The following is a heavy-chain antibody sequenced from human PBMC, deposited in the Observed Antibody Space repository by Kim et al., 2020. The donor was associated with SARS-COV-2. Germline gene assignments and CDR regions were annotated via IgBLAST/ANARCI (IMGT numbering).Heavy chain of an antibody. D-gene: IGHD2-8*02. Sequence: SPDLQGRVTVSVGTSKNQFSLKLRSVTAADTAVYFCARLSGVSSVGGFDYWGQGTLVTVSS. V-gene: IGHV4-39*01. J-gene: IGHJ4*02. CDR3: ARLSGVSSVGGFDY.